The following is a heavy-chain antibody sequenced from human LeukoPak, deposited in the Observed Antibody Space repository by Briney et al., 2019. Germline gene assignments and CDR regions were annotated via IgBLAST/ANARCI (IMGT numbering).Heavy chain of an antibody. J-gene: IGHJ4*02. Sequence: GGSLRLSCAASGFTFSIYAMTRVRQGSGKGLEWVSAISGSGGSTYYADSVKGRFTISRDNSKNTLYLQMNSLRADDTAVYYCAKEMAPEGYSYGYDYWGQGTLVTVSS. CDR2: ISGSGGST. D-gene: IGHD5-18*01. CDR1: GFTFSIYA. V-gene: IGHV3-23*01. CDR3: AKEMAPEGYSYGYDY.